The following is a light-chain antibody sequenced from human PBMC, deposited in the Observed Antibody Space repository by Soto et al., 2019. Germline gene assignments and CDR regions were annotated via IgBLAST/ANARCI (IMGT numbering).Light chain of an antibody. Sequence: IQLTQAPSSLSASVGDRVTITCRASQDIAIYLAWYQQKTGEAPKLLIYAASTLYGGVPSRFSGSGPGTDFALTITSLQAEDFPTYSCQQLRMQPSTFGGGTRWIS. CDR2: AAS. CDR3: QQLRMQPST. V-gene: IGKV1-9*01. J-gene: IGKJ4*01. CDR1: QDIAIY.